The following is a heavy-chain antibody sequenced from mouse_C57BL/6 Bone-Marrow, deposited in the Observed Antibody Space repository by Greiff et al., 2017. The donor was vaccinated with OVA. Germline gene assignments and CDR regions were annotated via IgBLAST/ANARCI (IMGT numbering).Heavy chain of an antibody. CDR1: GFTFSDYG. Sequence: EVKLVESGGGLVKPGGSLKLSCAASGFTFSDYGMHWVRQAPEKGLEWVAYISSGSSTIYYADTVKGRFTISRDNAKNTLFLQMTSLRSEDTAMYYCARTHYYGSSYDYWGQGTTLTVSS. J-gene: IGHJ2*01. CDR3: ARTHYYGSSYDY. CDR2: ISSGSSTI. V-gene: IGHV5-17*01. D-gene: IGHD1-1*01.